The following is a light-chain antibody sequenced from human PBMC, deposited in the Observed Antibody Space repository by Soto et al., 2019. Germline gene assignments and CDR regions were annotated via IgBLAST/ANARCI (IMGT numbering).Light chain of an antibody. V-gene: IGLV2-23*02. J-gene: IGLJ1*01. CDR1: SSDVGSYNL. CDR2: EVS. CDR3: CSYAGSSTYYV. Sequence: QSVLTQPASVSGSPGQSITISCTGTSSDVGSYNLVSWYQQHPGKAPKLMIYEVSKRPSGVSNRFSGSKSCNTAFLTISGLQAEDEADYYCCSYAGSSTYYVFGTGTKVTVL.